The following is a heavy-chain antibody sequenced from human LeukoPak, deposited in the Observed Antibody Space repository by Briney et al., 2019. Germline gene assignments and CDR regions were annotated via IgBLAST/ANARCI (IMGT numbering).Heavy chain of an antibody. Sequence: ASVKVSCKASGYTFTGYYMHWVRQAPGQGLEWMGRINPNSGGTNYAQKFQGRVTMTRDTSISTAYMELSRLRSDDTAVYYCASPVRGVIIRGYYYYGMDVWGQGTTVTASS. CDR2: INPNSGGT. CDR1: GYTFTGYY. CDR3: ASPVRGVIIRGYYYYGMDV. V-gene: IGHV1-2*06. J-gene: IGHJ6*02. D-gene: IGHD3-10*02.